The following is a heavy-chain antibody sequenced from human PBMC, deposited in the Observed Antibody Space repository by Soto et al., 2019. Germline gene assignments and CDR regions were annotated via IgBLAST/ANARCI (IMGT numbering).Heavy chain of an antibody. D-gene: IGHD6-6*01. CDR3: AKDLTRQLAYWLDP. J-gene: IGHJ5*02. V-gene: IGHV1-2*02. Sequence: ASVKVSCKASGFSFTGYYIHWLRQAPGQGLEWMGWINAHSGGTEYAQKFEGRVTLTRDTSIATAYLTLTSLTSDDTALYYCAKDLTRQLAYWLDPWGQGTQVTVSS. CDR1: GFSFTGYY. CDR2: INAHSGGT.